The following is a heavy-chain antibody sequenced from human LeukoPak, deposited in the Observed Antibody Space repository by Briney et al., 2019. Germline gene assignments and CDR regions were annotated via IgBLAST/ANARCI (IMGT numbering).Heavy chain of an antibody. V-gene: IGHV3-23*01. CDR2: IVGSNGDT. CDR1: GFTFSNYG. Sequence: GGSLRLSCAASGFTFSNYGMTWVRQAPGKGLEWVSTIVGSNGDTYYTDSVKGRFTISRDISKNTVYLQMSSLRGDDTAVYYCAKAVKYSNTCYDYWGQGTLVTVSS. CDR3: AKAVKYSNTCYDY. D-gene: IGHD6-13*01. J-gene: IGHJ4*02.